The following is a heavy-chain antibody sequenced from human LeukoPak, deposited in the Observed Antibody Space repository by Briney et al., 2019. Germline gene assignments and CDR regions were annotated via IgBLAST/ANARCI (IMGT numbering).Heavy chain of an antibody. D-gene: IGHD5-18*01. CDR1: GYDFTSYW. Sequence: GESLKISCKGSGYDFTSYWIVWLRQMSGKGLEWMGVIYPGDSDTRYSPSFQGQVTISADKSISTAYLQWSSLKASDTAMYYCALRRGYSYESFDSWGQGTLVTVSS. J-gene: IGHJ4*02. CDR3: ALRRGYSYESFDS. V-gene: IGHV5-51*01. CDR2: IYPGDSDT.